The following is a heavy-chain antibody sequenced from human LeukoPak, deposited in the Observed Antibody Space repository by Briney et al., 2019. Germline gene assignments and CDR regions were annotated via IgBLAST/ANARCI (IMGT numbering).Heavy chain of an antibody. V-gene: IGHV3-23*01. J-gene: IGHJ1*01. D-gene: IGHD3-9*01. CDR3: AKDRSKYNDILIGYYTGYFQD. Sequence: GGSLRLSCAASGFTFSSYAMSWVRQAPGKWLEWVSGISGSGGSTYYADSVKGRFTMSRDNSKNTLYLEMKSLRAEDTAVYYCAKDRSKYNDILIGYYTGYFQDWGQGTLVSVSS. CDR2: ISGSGGST. CDR1: GFTFSSYA.